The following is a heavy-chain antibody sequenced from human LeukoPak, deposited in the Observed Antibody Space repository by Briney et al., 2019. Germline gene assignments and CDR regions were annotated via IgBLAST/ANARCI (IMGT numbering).Heavy chain of an antibody. V-gene: IGHV1-18*01. Sequence: ASVKVSCKASGYTFTSYGISWVRQAPGQGLEWMGWVSAYNGNTNYAQKFQGRVTMTTDTSTSTAYMELRSLRSDDTAVYYCARDPPMQGFTIFVVLINYYMDVWGKGTTVTVSS. CDR2: VSAYNGNT. CDR1: GYTFTSYG. D-gene: IGHD3-3*01. J-gene: IGHJ6*03. CDR3: ARDPPMQGFTIFVVLINYYMDV.